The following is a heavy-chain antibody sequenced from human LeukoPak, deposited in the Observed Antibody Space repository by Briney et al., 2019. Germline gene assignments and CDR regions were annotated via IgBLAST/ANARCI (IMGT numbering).Heavy chain of an antibody. D-gene: IGHD5-24*01. Sequence: GGSLRLSCAASGFTFSSSWMTWVRQAPGKGLERVANIKNDGSETYYMDSVKGRFTISRDNAKNSMYLQMNSLRAEDPAVYYCARDMGWQQFDCWGQGTLVTVSS. CDR2: IKNDGSET. CDR3: ARDMGWQQFDC. J-gene: IGHJ4*02. CDR1: GFTFSSSW. V-gene: IGHV3-7*01.